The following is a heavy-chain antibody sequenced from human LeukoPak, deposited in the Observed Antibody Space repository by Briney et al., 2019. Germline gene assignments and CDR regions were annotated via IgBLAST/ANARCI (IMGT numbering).Heavy chain of an antibody. CDR3: ARGVATITQDSFDI. D-gene: IGHD1-26*01. CDR1: GYSISSGYY. CDR2: IYHSGST. Sequence: SETLSLTCAVSGYSISSGYYWGWIRQPPGKGLEWIGRIYHSGSTYYNPSLKSRVTISVDTSKTQFSLKLSSVTAADTAVYYCARGVATITQDSFDIWGLGTMVTVSS. J-gene: IGHJ3*02. V-gene: IGHV4-38-2*01.